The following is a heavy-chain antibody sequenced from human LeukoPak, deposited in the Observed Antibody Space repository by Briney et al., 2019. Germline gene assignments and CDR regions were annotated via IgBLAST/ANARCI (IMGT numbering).Heavy chain of an antibody. Sequence: ASVKISCKASGYSFSTHWMHWVRQAPGQGLEWMGIINPSGGFTSYAQKLQGRVTVTRDMSTSTVYMELSNLRSEDTAVYYCARDQSGEWELLSGWWFDPWGQGTLVTVSS. D-gene: IGHD1-26*01. V-gene: IGHV1-46*01. J-gene: IGHJ5*02. CDR2: INPSGGFT. CDR1: GYSFSTHW. CDR3: ARDQSGEWELLSGWWFDP.